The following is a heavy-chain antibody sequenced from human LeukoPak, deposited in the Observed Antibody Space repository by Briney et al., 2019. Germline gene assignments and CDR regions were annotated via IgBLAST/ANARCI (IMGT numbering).Heavy chain of an antibody. CDR1: GFTFSSHG. J-gene: IGHJ6*03. D-gene: IGHD4-23*01. V-gene: IGHV3-30*02. CDR3: AKDPYDAGTSGSYYYMDV. CDR2: IRYDGSNK. Sequence: GGSLRLSCAASGFTFSSHGMHWVRQAPGKGLEWVAFIRYDGSNKYYADSVKGRFTISRDNSKNTLYLQMNSLRAEDTAVYYCAKDPYDAGTSGSYYYMDVWGKGTTVTVSS.